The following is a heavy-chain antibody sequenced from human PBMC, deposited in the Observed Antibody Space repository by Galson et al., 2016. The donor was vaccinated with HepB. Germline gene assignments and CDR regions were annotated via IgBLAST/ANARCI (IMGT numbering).Heavy chain of an antibody. D-gene: IGHD1-7*01. CDR3: AKSNHGTSAFPRVFDP. V-gene: IGHV3-23*01. Sequence: SLRLSCAASNFVFSDFAMSWVRQAPGKGLEWVSSISGSAISTYYADSMKGRFTISRDNSKNILYLQMNSLRADDTAVYYCAKSNHGTSAFPRVFDPWGQGTLIIVSA. CDR2: ISGSAIST. J-gene: IGHJ5*02. CDR1: NFVFSDFA.